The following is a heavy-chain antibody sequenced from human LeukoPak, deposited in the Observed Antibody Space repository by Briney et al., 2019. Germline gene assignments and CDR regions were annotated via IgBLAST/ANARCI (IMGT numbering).Heavy chain of an antibody. CDR2: IYASGST. J-gene: IGHJ4*02. CDR3: KMGDSSGWEPYYLDS. CDR1: GDSLSTGIYY. V-gene: IGHV4-61*02. Sequence: SQTLSLTCTVSGDSLSTGIYYWSWIRQPAGKGLEWIGRIYASGSTNYNLSLKTRITISTDTSNNQFSLMLISVTAANTAVYYCKMGDSSGWEPYYLDSWGQGILVTVSS. D-gene: IGHD3-22*01.